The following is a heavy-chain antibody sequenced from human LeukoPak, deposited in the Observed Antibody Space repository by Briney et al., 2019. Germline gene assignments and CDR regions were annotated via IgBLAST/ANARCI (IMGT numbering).Heavy chain of an antibody. CDR3: ARVLEGGFYFDY. CDR1: GFTFSNAW. J-gene: IGHJ4*02. V-gene: IGHV3-15*01. CDR2: IKSKTDGGTT. Sequence: GGSLRLSCAASGFTFSNAWMSWVRQAPGKGLEWVGRIKSKTDGGTTDYAAPVKGRFTISRDDSKNTLYLQMNSLKTEDTAVYYCARVLEGGFYFDYWGQGTLVTVSS.